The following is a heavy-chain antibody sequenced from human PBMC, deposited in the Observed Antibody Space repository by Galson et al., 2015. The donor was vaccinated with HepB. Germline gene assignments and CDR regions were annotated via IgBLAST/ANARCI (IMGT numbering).Heavy chain of an antibody. J-gene: IGHJ4*02. V-gene: IGHV4-39*01. CDR3: ARLEGSGRYYVGAGYVDY. Sequence: SETLSLTCTVSGGSISSSSYYWGWIRQPPGKGLEWIGSIYYSGSTYYNPSLKTLKRRVSISVDTSKNQFSLKLSSVTAADTAVYYCARLEGSGRYYVGAGYVDYWGQGTQVTVSS. CDR1: GGSISSSSYY. D-gene: IGHD3-10*01. CDR2: IYYSGST.